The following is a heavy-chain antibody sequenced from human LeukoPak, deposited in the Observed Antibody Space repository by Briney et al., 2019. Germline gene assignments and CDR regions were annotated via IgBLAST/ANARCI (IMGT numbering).Heavy chain of an antibody. CDR1: GFTFRRYG. Sequence: GSLRLSCAASGFTFRRYGMTWIRQPPGKGLEWIGKINHSGSPNYNPSLKSRVTISLDTSKNQFSLRLSSVTAADTAVYYCARHRRRGGTFHAFDIWSQGQWSPSLQ. CDR3: ARHRRRGGTFHAFDI. V-gene: IGHV4-34*01. J-gene: IGHJ3*02. D-gene: IGHD3-16*01. CDR2: INHSGSP.